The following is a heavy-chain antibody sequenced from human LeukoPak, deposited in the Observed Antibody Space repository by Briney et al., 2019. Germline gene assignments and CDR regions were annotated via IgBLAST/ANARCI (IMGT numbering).Heavy chain of an antibody. V-gene: IGHV3-30*18. CDR2: ISDDGRNK. J-gene: IGHJ4*02. D-gene: IGHD4-17*01. CDR3: AKRPSDYGDYVTYFDY. CDR1: GFSFISYG. Sequence: GGSLRLSCAPSGFSFISYGMHWVRKAPGKGLGWVGVISDDGRNKKYADSVKGRFTISRDNSKDTLYLQMNSLRDEDTAVYYCAKRPSDYGDYVTYFDYWGQGTLVTVSS.